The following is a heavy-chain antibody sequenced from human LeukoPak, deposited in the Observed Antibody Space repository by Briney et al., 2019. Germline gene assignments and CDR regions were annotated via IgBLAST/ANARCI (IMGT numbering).Heavy chain of an antibody. J-gene: IGHJ3*02. CDR2: VYYSGTT. CDR3: ARRVCHSYGVTGAGAFDI. CDR1: GGSVSTYY. D-gene: IGHD4-17*01. V-gene: IGHV4-59*02. Sequence: SETLSLTCTVSGGSVSTYYWSWMRQPPGKGLDWIGYVYYSGTTYSNPSLRSRVTISLDTSKNQFSLSLSSVTAADTAIYYCARRVCHSYGVTGAGAFDIWGLGTLVTVSA.